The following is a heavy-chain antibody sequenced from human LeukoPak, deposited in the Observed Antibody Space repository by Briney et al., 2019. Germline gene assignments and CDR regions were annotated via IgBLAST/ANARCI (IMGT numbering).Heavy chain of an antibody. D-gene: IGHD6-6*01. CDR3: ARDSTAARLDDYYYYYMDV. Sequence: PGGSLRLSCAAAGFTFSSYSMNWVRQAPGKGLEWVSAISGSGGSTYYADSVKGRFTISRDNSKNTLYVQMNSLRAEDTAVYYCARDSTAARLDDYYYYYMDVWGKGTTVTVSS. CDR2: ISGSGGST. CDR1: GFTFSSYS. V-gene: IGHV3-23*01. J-gene: IGHJ6*03.